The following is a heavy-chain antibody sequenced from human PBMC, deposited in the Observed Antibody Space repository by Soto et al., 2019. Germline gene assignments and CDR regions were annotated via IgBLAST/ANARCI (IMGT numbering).Heavy chain of an antibody. V-gene: IGHV3-66*01. D-gene: IGHD3-9*01. CDR1: GFTVSSNY. Sequence: GGSLRLSCAASGFTVSSNYMSWVRQAPGKGLEWISIIYSAGNTYYADSVKGRFTISRDNSKNTLYLQMNSLGAEDTAVYYCASERVTGYYNVIGYWGQGTQVPVSS. J-gene: IGHJ4*02. CDR2: IYSAGNT. CDR3: ASERVTGYYNVIGY.